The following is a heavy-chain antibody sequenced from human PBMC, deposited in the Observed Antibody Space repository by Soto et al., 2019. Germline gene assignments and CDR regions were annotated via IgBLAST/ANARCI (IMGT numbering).Heavy chain of an antibody. Sequence: QATGQKLDWMGWMNPNSGHTGYAQKFQGRVTMTSTTSISTAYMALSSLRSEDTAVYYCARVWDIVVVFDAYGDHRDRYAFPTRRSFDL. CDR3: ARVWDIVVVFDAYGDHRDRYAFPTRRSFDL. J-gene: IGHJ2*01. D-gene: IGHD2-15*01. V-gene: IGHV1-8*01. CDR2: MNPNSGHT.